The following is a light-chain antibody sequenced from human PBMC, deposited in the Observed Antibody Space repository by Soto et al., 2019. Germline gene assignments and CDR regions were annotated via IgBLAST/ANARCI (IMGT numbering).Light chain of an antibody. J-gene: IGKJ3*01. CDR1: QSVSSPY. CDR3: HQYGSSPLT. V-gene: IGKV3-20*01. Sequence: EVVLTQSPATLSLSPGERATLSCRASQSVSSPYLAWYQQKPGQPPRLLIYGASSRATDIPDRFIGSGSGTEFTLTIARLAPEDFAMYYCHQYGSSPLTFGPGTKVDI. CDR2: GAS.